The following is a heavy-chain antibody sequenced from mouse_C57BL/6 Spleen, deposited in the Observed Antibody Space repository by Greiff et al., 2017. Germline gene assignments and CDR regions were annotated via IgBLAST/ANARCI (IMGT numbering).Heavy chain of an antibody. CDR1: GFSLTSYG. J-gene: IGHJ4*01. CDR2: IWRGGST. Sequence: QVQLQEPGPGLVQPSQSLSITCTASGFSLTSYGVHWVRQSPGKGLEWLGVIWRGGSTDYNAAFISRLSISTDNSKSQVFFKMNSLHADDTAIYYCARTTDYPYYYAMDYWGQGTSVTVSA. D-gene: IGHD2-4*01. V-gene: IGHV2-2*01. CDR3: ARTTDYPYYYAMDY.